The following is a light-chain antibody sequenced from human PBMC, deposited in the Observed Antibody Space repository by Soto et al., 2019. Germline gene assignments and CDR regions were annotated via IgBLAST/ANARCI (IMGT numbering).Light chain of an antibody. Sequence: EIVMTQSPATLSVSPGERATLSCRASQSVSSNLAWYQQKPGQAPRLLIYGASTRATGIPARFSGSGSGTEFTLTISNLQSEDFAVYSCQHYNNWPPWTFGQGTKVEIK. J-gene: IGKJ1*01. V-gene: IGKV3-15*01. CDR3: QHYNNWPPWT. CDR1: QSVSSN. CDR2: GAS.